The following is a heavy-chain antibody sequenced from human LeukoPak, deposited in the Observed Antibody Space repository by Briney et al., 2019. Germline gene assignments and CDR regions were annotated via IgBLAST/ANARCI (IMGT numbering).Heavy chain of an antibody. D-gene: IGHD3-22*01. CDR2: INWNGGST. Sequence: GGSLRLSCAASGFTIDDYGMSWVRQAPGEGLEWVSGINWNGGSTGYADSVKGRFTISRDNAKNSLYLQMNSLRAEDTALYYCARATHYYESSGYDYWGQGTLVTVSS. CDR3: ARATHYYESSGYDY. CDR1: GFTIDDYG. J-gene: IGHJ4*02. V-gene: IGHV3-20*04.